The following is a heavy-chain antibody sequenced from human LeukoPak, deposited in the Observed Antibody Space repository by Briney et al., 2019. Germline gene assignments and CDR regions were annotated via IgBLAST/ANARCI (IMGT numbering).Heavy chain of an antibody. V-gene: IGHV4-4*02. CDR3: ARGSYTSHWWRGWFDP. Sequence: PSGTLSLTCAVSGDSISSRSWWSWVRQPPGKGLEWIGEIYDSGSINYTPSLRGRATISVDKSKNQFSLRLSSVTAADTAIYFCARGSYTSHWWRGWFDPWGQGTLVTVSS. J-gene: IGHJ5*02. CDR2: IYDSGSI. CDR1: GDSISSRSW. D-gene: IGHD2-8*02.